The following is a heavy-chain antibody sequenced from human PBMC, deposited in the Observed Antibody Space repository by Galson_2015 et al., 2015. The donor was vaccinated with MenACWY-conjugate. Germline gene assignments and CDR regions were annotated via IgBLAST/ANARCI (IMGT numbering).Heavy chain of an antibody. CDR1: GFSLSTYEMC. Sequence: PALVKPTQTLTLTCTFSGFSLSTYEMCIYWVRQPPGKALEWLARIDWRDNKYYTTSLKTRLTISKDTSTNHVVLTMTNVDPVDTATYYCARMHIVLDATDAFDIWGQGTMVTVSS. V-gene: IGHV2-70*11. CDR3: ARMHIVLDATDAFDI. CDR2: IDWRDNK. D-gene: IGHD3-22*01. J-gene: IGHJ3*02.